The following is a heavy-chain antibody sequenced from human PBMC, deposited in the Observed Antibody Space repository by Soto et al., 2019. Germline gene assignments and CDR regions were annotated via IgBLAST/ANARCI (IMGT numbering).Heavy chain of an antibody. CDR3: ASSRDGYSIDY. D-gene: IGHD4-4*01. Sequence: SETLSLTCTVSGGSISSYYWSWIRQPPGKGLEWIGYIYYSGSTNYNPSLKSRVTISVDTSKNQFSLKLSSVTAADTAVYYCASSRDGYSIDYWGQGTLVTVSS. J-gene: IGHJ4*02. CDR2: IYYSGST. CDR1: GGSISSYY. V-gene: IGHV4-59*01.